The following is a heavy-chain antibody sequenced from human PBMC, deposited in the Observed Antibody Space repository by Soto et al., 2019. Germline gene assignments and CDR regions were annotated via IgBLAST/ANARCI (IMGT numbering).Heavy chain of an antibody. V-gene: IGHV3-48*01. CDR2: ISNDDI. Sequence: GGSLRLSCAASGFTFSRFSMNWVRQAPGKGLEWLSYISNDDIDYADSVKGRFTISRDNAKNSVYLQMSSPRAEDTAVYYCAKGGRQWLVTSDFNYWGQGALVTVSS. CDR3: AKGGRQWLVTSDFNY. D-gene: IGHD6-19*01. CDR1: GFTFSRFS. J-gene: IGHJ4*02.